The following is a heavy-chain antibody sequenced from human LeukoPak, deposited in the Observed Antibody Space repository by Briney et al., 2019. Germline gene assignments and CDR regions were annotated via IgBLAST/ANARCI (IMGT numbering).Heavy chain of an antibody. Sequence: VASVKVSCKASGYTFTSYDINWVRQGTGQGFEWMGWMNPSSGNTGYGQKFQGRVTMTRNTSISTAYMELSSLRSEDTAVYYCARGPSITMVRGGQWYYYMDVWGKGTTVTISS. J-gene: IGHJ6*03. D-gene: IGHD3-10*01. CDR3: ARGPSITMVRGGQWYYYMDV. CDR1: GYTFTSYD. V-gene: IGHV1-8*01. CDR2: MNPSSGNT.